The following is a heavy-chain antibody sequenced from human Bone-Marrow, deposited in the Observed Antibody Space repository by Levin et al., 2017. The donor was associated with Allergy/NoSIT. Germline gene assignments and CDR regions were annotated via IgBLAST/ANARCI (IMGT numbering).Heavy chain of an antibody. CDR2: IIPIFGTA. V-gene: IGHV1-69*06. CDR3: ARARGQDPHRGWFDP. CDR1: GGTFSSYA. J-gene: IGHJ5*02. Sequence: SVKVSCKASGGTFSSYAISWVRQAPGQGLEWMGGIIPIFGTANYAQKFQGRVTITADKSTSTAYMELSSLRSEDTAVYYCARARGQDPHRGWFDPWGQGTLVTVSS.